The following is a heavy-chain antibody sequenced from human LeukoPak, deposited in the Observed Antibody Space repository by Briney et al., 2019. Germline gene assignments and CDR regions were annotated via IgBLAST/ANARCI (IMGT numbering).Heavy chain of an antibody. V-gene: IGHV5-51*01. CDR3: VRLGNSGWQDFDY. J-gene: IGHJ4*02. Sequence: GESLKISCKGSGYSFTRNWIGWVRQMPGKGLEWMGLIFPDDSDTRYSPSFQGQVTISADKSINTAYLHWSSLKASDSAMYYYVRLGNSGWQDFDYWGQGILVTVSS. CDR1: GYSFTRNW. D-gene: IGHD6-19*01. CDR2: IFPDDSDT.